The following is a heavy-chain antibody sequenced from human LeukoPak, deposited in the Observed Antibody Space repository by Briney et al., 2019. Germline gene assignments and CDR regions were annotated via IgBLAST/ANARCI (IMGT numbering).Heavy chain of an antibody. J-gene: IGHJ5*02. CDR2: INHSGST. Sequence: PSETLSLTCAVYGGSFSGYYWSWIRQPPGKGLEWIGEINHSGSTNYNPSLKSRVTISVDTSKNQFSLKLSSVTAADTAVYYWARDGVRVGYSSGSNWFDPWGQGTLVTVSS. V-gene: IGHV4-34*01. CDR3: ARDGVRVGYSSGSNWFDP. D-gene: IGHD6-19*01. CDR1: GGSFSGYY.